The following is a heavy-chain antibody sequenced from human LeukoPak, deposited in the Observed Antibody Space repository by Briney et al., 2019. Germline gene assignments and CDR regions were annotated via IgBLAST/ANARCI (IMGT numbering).Heavy chain of an antibody. V-gene: IGHV1-2*02. D-gene: IGHD3-22*01. CDR2: INPNSGGT. CDR1: GYTFTGYY. CDR3: ARLGAYYCDRRGMDV. Sequence: GASVKVSCKASGYTFTGYYMHWVRQAPGQGLEWMGWINPNSGGTNYAQKFQGRVTMTRDTSISTAYMELSRLRSDDTAVYYCARLGAYYCDRRGMDVWGQGTTVTVSS. J-gene: IGHJ6*02.